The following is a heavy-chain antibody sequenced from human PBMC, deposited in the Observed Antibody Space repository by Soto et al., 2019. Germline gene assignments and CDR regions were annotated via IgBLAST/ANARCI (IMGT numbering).Heavy chain of an antibody. J-gene: IGHJ3*02. D-gene: IGHD3-3*01. CDR3: AKDLSYYDFWSGYFGNPFDI. CDR1: GFTFSSYA. V-gene: IGHV3-23*01. CDR2: ISGSGGST. Sequence: EVQLLESGGGLVQPGGSLRLSCAASGFTFSSYAMSWVRQAPGKGLEWVSAISGSGGSTYYADSVKGRFTISRDNSKNTLYLQMNSVRAEDTAVYYCAKDLSYYDFWSGYFGNPFDIWGQGTMVTVSS.